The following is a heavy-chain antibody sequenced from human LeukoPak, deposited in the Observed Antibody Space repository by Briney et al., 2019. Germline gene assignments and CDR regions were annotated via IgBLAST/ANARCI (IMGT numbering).Heavy chain of an antibody. CDR1: GYTFTSYG. J-gene: IGHJ4*02. CDR3: ARDHSGYSSSWYYFDY. D-gene: IGHD6-13*01. V-gene: IGHV1-18*01. CDR2: ISAYNGNT. Sequence: ASVKVSCKASGYTFTSYGISWVRQAPGQGLEWMGWISAYNGNTNYAQKLQGRVTMTTDTSTSTAYMELRSLRSDDTAVYYCARDHSGYSSSWYYFDYWGQGTLVTVSS.